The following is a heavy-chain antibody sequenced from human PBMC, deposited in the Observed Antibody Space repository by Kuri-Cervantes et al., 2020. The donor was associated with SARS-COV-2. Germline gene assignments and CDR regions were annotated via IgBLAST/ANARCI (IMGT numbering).Heavy chain of an antibody. CDR1: GFTFSDFA. CDR3: AKANDFWSGPFDY. D-gene: IGHD3-3*01. Sequence: GESLKISCFASGFTFSDFALHWVRQAPGKGLEWVAIISYAGSDLYADSVRGRFTISRDNAKNSLYLQVNSLRPEDTAFYYCAKANDFWSGPFDYWGQGTLVTVSS. J-gene: IGHJ4*02. V-gene: IGHV3-30*04. CDR2: ISYAGSDL.